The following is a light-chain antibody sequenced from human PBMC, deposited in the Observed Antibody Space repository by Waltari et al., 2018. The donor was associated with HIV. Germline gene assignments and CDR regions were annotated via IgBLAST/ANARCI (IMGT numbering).Light chain of an antibody. CDR2: GGN. CDR1: SLSSFF. J-gene: IGLJ1*01. V-gene: IGLV3-19*01. Sequence: SSELTQDPIVSVALGQTIKITCQGDSLSSFFAHWYQHRPGQAPVLVVYGGNRRPSGIPDRFSASNSGNTSSLIISKSEAGDEADYFCHSRDTNGERYVFGGGTRVNVL. CDR3: HSRDTNGERYV.